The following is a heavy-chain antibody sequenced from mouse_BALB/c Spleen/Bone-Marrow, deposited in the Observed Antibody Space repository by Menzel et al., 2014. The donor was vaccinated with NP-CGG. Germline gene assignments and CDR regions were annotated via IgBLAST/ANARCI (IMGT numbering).Heavy chain of an antibody. Sequence: VQLKESGTVLARPGASVKMSCKASGYTFTSYWMHWVKQRPGQGLEWIGAIYPGNSDTGYSQNFKGKAKLTAVTSTSTAYMELSSLTNEDSAVYYCTRWGDCYDYYFDYWGQGTTLTVSS. CDR2: IYPGNSDT. CDR3: TRWGDCYDYYFDY. CDR1: GYTFTSYW. J-gene: IGHJ2*01. D-gene: IGHD2-4*01. V-gene: IGHV1-5*01.